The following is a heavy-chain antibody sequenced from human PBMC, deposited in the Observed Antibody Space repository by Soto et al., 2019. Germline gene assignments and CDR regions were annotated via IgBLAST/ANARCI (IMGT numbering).Heavy chain of an antibody. V-gene: IGHV3-23*01. CDR2: ISGRGDGT. J-gene: IGHJ4*02. CDR3: AKYNNYWDEDY. CDR1: GFTFDTYA. Sequence: EVQLLESGGGLVQPGGSLTLSCAASGFTFDTYAMTWVCQAPGKGLEWVSAISGRGDGTYYADSVKGRFTISRDNSKNTVFLQMNSLRAEDTALYYCAKYNNYWDEDYWGQGTLVTVSS. D-gene: IGHD1-20*01.